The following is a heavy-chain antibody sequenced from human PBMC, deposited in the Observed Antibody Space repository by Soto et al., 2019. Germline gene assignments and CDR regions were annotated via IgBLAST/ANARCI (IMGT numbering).Heavy chain of an antibody. Sequence: ASVKVSCKTSGYIFTSYYIHWVRHAPGQGLEWMGIINPSGGTTTYAQKFQGRVTMTRDTSTSTVYMELSSLRSEDTAVYYCARGPATAPDAYWGLGTLVTVSS. CDR2: INPSGGTT. J-gene: IGHJ4*02. CDR1: GYIFTSYY. CDR3: ARGPATAPDAY. V-gene: IGHV1-46*01. D-gene: IGHD2-2*01.